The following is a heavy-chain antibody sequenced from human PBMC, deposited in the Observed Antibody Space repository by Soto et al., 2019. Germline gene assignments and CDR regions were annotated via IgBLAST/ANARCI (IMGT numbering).Heavy chain of an antibody. D-gene: IGHD3-10*01. CDR3: AQDRMGAGVRGYFDY. J-gene: IGHJ4*02. CDR2: ISYDGSNK. CDR1: GFTFSSYG. Sequence: QVQLGESGGGVVQPGKSLRLSCAGSGFTFSSYGMDWVRQAPGKGLEWVAVISYDGSNKYYADSVKGRFTISRDNSKNTLYLQMSSLRADDTVVYYCAQDRMGAGVRGYFDYWGQGTLVTVSS. V-gene: IGHV3-30*18.